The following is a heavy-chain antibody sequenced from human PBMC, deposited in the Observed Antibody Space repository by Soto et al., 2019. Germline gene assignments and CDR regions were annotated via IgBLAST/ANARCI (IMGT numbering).Heavy chain of an antibody. CDR3: VHTPPPPQTLFSVVICAPNRNDP. V-gene: IGHV2-5*02. CDR1: GFSPSTNGVG. CDR2: IYWDDNK. D-gene: IGHD3-22*01. Sequence: QITLKESGPTLVKPTQTLTLTCTFSGFSPSTNGVGVGWIRQSPGKALEWLALIYWDDNKHYSPSLKSRLTIAKDTSKNPILLIMTNVEPVDKATYYFVHTPPPPQTLFSVVICAPNRNDPWGPGTLVTLPS. J-gene: IGHJ5*01.